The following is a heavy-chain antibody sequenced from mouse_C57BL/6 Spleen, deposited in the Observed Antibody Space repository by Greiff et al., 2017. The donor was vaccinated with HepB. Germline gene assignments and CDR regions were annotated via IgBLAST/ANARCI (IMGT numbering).Heavy chain of an antibody. V-gene: IGHV1-52*01. CDR3: AREGDLKPFAY. CDR2: IDPSDSET. J-gene: IGHJ3*01. Sequence: QVQLKQSGAELVRPGSSVKLSCKASGYTFTSYWMHWVKQRPIQGLEWIGNIDPSDSETHYNQKFKDKATLTVDKSSSTAYMQLSSLTSEDSAVYYCAREGDLKPFAYWGQGTLVTVSA. CDR1: GYTFTSYW.